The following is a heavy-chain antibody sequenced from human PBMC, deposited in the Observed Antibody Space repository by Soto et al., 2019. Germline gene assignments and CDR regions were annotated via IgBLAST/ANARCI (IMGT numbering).Heavy chain of an antibody. CDR2: IYSGGST. CDR1: GFSVSNNY. CDR3: AGGRVAALLPYYFDL. V-gene: IGHV3-53*01. J-gene: IGHJ4*02. D-gene: IGHD6-6*01. Sequence: GGSLRLSCAASGFSVSNNYLNWVRQAPGKGLEWVSVIYSGGSTYYAGSVKGRFSISRDDSKNTLYLQMNSLRAEDTAVYYCAGGRVAALLPYYFDLWGQGTLVTVSS.